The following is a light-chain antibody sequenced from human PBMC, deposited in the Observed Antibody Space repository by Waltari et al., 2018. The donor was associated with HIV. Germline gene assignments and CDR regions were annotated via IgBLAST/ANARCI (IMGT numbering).Light chain of an antibody. Sequence: IALQPSLATLSLCPGDIATLSCRASQSVSSYLAWYQQKPGQAPRLLIYDASNRATGIPARFSGSGSGTDFTLTISSLEPEDFAVYYCQQRSNWPMTFGGGTKVESK. CDR3: QQRSNWPMT. J-gene: IGKJ4*02. V-gene: IGKV3-11*01. CDR2: DAS. CDR1: QSVSSY.